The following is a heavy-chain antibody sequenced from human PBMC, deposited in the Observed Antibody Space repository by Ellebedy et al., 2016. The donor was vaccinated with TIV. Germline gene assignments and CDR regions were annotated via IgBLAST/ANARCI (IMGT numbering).Heavy chain of an antibody. CDR3: ARDSRARTSDY. V-gene: IGHV3-7*01. CDR1: GFTFSSYS. Sequence: GESLKISCAASGFTFSSYSMNWVRQAPGKGLEWVGNIKPDGSDQYYVDSVKGRFTISRDNAKNSMSLQMNSLRDDDMAVYYCARDSRARTSDYWGLGTVVIVSS. J-gene: IGHJ4*02. CDR2: IKPDGSDQ.